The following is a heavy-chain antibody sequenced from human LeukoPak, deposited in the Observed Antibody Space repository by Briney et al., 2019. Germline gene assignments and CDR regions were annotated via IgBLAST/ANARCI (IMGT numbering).Heavy chain of an antibody. D-gene: IGHD3-10*01. Sequence: PSETLSLTCTVSGGSIRVYYLRWIRQPPRKGRVGSGYIYDSWNTNLSPSLQGQVPISVDTSKNHFSLKLSSVTAADTAVYYCARELVRGVIGAFDIWGQGTMVTVSS. J-gene: IGHJ3*02. CDR1: GGSIRVYY. V-gene: IGHV4-59*01. CDR3: ARELVRGVIGAFDI. CDR2: IYDSWNT.